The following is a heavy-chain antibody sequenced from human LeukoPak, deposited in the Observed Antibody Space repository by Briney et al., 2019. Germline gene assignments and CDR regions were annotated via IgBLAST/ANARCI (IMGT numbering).Heavy chain of an antibody. CDR1: GGSISSGAYY. J-gene: IGHJ6*03. CDR3: ARGPYDFWSGQYYYYYMDV. Sequence: SETLSLTCTVSGGSISSGAYYWSWIRHHPGKGLELIGYIYYIGSTYYNPSLKSRVTISVDTSKNQFSLKLSSVTAADTAVYYCARGPYDFWSGQYYYYYMDVWGKGTTVTVSS. D-gene: IGHD3-3*01. CDR2: IYYIGST. V-gene: IGHV4-31*03.